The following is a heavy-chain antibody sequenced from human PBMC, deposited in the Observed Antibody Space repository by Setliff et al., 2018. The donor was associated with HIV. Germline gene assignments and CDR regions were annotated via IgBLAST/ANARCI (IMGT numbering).Heavy chain of an antibody. D-gene: IGHD3-22*01. J-gene: IGHJ4*02. V-gene: IGHV2-5*01. CDR3: ARIFYYDSSGYFNDF. CDR2: IYWNDHK. CDR1: GFSLSTSGVG. Sequence: SGPTLVNPTQTLTLTCTFSGFSLSTSGVGVGWIRQPPGKALEWLAVIYWNDHKYYSPSLRSRLTVTRDASNNKVFLTLTDMDPADTATYFCARIFYYDSSGYFNDFWGQGTLVTVSS.